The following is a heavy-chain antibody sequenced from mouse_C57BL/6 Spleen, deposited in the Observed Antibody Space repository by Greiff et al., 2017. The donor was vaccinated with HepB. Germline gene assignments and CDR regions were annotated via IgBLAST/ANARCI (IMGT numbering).Heavy chain of an antibody. J-gene: IGHJ1*03. D-gene: IGHD1-1*01. CDR1: GFTFSDYG. Sequence: EVKLMESGGGLVKPGGSLKLSCAASGFTFSDYGMHWVRQAPEKGLEWVAYISSGSSTIYYADTVKGRFTISRDNAKNTLFLQMTSLRSEDTAMYYCARAITTDWYFDVWGTGTTVTVSS. CDR3: ARAITTDWYFDV. CDR2: ISSGSSTI. V-gene: IGHV5-17*01.